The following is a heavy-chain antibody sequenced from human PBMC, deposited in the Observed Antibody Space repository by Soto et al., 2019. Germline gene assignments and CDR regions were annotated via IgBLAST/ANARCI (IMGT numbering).Heavy chain of an antibody. J-gene: IGHJ6*02. Sequence: SGPTLVNPTQTLTLTCTFSGFSLSTSGMCVSWIRQPPGKALEWLALIDWDDDKYYSTSLKTMLTISKDTPKNQVVLTMTNMDPVDTATYYCARIRRGYSYGSSYYYYGMDVWGQGTTVTVSS. CDR1: GFSLSTSGMC. V-gene: IGHV2-70*01. CDR3: ARIRRGYSYGSSYYYYGMDV. D-gene: IGHD5-18*01. CDR2: IDWDDDK.